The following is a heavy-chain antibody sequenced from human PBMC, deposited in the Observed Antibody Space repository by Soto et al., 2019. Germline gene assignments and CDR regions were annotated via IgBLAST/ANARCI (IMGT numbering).Heavy chain of an antibody. D-gene: IGHD3-3*02. CDR2: IHPSDSDI. J-gene: IGHJ4*02. CDR3: ARLVTNIFGVVIGFHY. CDR1: GYIFANYW. V-gene: IGHV5-51*01. Sequence: GESLKISCEGSGYIFANYWIGWVRQMPGTGLEWMGVIHPSDSDIKYSPAFQGQVTFSVDKAISAAYLQWSSLEASDRAIYFCARLVTNIFGVVIGFHYWGQGTLVTVYS.